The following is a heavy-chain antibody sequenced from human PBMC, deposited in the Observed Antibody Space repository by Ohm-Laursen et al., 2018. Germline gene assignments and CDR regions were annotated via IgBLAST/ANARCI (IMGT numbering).Heavy chain of an antibody. Sequence: GTLSLTCAVSGYSISSGYYWGWIRQPPGKGLEWIGSIYHSGSTYYNPSLKSRVTISVDTSKNQFSLKLSSVTAADTAVYYCAGGFGFGELSYWGQGTLVTVSS. D-gene: IGHD3-10*01. V-gene: IGHV4-38-2*01. J-gene: IGHJ4*02. CDR1: GYSISSGYY. CDR3: AGGFGFGELSY. CDR2: IYHSGST.